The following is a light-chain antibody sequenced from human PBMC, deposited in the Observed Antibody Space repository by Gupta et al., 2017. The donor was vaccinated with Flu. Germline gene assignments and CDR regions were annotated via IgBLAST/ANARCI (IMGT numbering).Light chain of an antibody. CDR3: SSYTSSSTNV. J-gene: IGLJ1*01. CDR2: EVS. Sequence: QSALTQPASVSGSPGQSLTISCTGTSSDVGGYNYVSWYQHHPGKAPKLMIYEVSNRPSGVSNRFSGSKSGNTASLTISGLQAEDEADYYCSSYTSSSTNVFGTGTKVTVL. V-gene: IGLV2-14*01. CDR1: SSDVGGYNY.